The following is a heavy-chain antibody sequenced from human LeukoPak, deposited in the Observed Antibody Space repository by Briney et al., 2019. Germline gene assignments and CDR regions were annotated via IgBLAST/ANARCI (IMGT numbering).Heavy chain of an antibody. CDR3: ARGDKSSGWYFLDY. D-gene: IGHD6-19*01. J-gene: IGHJ4*02. Sequence: PGGSLRLSCAASGFTFSSYTMNWVRQAPGKGLEWVSSISSSGSHIYYTASVKGRFTISRDNAKTSLNLQVNSLRAEDTAVYYCARGDKSSGWYFLDYWGRGTLVTVSS. V-gene: IGHV3-21*01. CDR2: ISSSGSHI. CDR1: GFTFSSYT.